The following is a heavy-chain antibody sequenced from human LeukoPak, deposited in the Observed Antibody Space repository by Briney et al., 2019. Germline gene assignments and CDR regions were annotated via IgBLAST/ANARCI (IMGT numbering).Heavy chain of an antibody. CDR3: ARDPYSGGYWNYYYYYMDV. CDR1: EFTFGSCG. D-gene: IGHD1-26*01. Sequence: GGSLRLSCAASEFTFGSCGMSWDRRAPGKGLEWVANIKQDGGEKNYVDSVKGRFTISRDNAKNSLFLQMNSLTAEDTAVYYCARDPYSGGYWNYYYYYMDVWGKGTTVTISS. V-gene: IGHV3-7*01. J-gene: IGHJ6*03. CDR2: IKQDGGEK.